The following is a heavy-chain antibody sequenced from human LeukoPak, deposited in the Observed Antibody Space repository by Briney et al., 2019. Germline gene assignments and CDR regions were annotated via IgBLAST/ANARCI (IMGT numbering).Heavy chain of an antibody. Sequence: GGSLRLSCAASGFTFSSYSMNWVRQAPGKGLEWVSSISSSSSYIFYADSVKGRFTISRDNAKNSLYLQMNGLRAEDTAVYYCAVGACSGGSCYLNYYGMDVWGQGTTVTVSS. CDR3: AVGACSGGSCYLNYYGMDV. CDR2: ISSSSSYI. CDR1: GFTFSSYS. D-gene: IGHD2-15*01. J-gene: IGHJ6*02. V-gene: IGHV3-21*01.